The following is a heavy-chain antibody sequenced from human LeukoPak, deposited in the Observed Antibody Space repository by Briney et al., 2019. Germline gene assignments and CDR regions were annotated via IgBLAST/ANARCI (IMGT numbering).Heavy chain of an antibody. CDR1: GFTFSDYY. D-gene: IGHD5-18*01. Sequence: GGSLRLSCAASGFTFSDYYMSWIRQAPGKGLEWVSYISSRGSTIYYADSVKGRFTISRDNAKNSLYLQMNSLRAEDTAVYYCARHDTAMATDYGMDVWGQGTTVTVSS. V-gene: IGHV3-11*01. J-gene: IGHJ6*02. CDR2: ISSRGSTI. CDR3: ARHDTAMATDYGMDV.